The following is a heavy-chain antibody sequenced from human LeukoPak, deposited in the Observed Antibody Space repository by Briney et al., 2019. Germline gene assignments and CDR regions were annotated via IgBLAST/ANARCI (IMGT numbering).Heavy chain of an antibody. D-gene: IGHD3-22*01. J-gene: IGHJ4*02. CDR3: ARDASAYYSRWFDY. CDR1: GYTFSNFG. Sequence: GASVKVSCKTSGYTFSNFGINWVRQAPGQGLEWMGWISAYNGNTNYAQKFQGRVTMTTDTSTSTAYMEPRSLRSDDTAAYYCARDASAYYSRWFDYWGQGTLVTVSS. V-gene: IGHV1-18*01. CDR2: ISAYNGNT.